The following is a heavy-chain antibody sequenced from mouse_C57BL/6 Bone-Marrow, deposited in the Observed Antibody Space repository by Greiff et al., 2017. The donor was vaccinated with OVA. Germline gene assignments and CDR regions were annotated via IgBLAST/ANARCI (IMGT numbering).Heavy chain of an antibody. CDR1: GYTFTSYG. J-gene: IGHJ4*01. CDR2: IYPRSGNT. CDR3: ARPTGKAYAMDY. Sequence: QVQLQQSGAELARPGASVKLSCKASGYTFTSYGISWVKQRTGQGLEWIGEIYPRSGNTYYNEKFKGKATLTADKSSSPAYMELRSLTSEDSAVDFCARPTGKAYAMDYWGQGTSVTVSS. D-gene: IGHD4-1*02. V-gene: IGHV1-81*01.